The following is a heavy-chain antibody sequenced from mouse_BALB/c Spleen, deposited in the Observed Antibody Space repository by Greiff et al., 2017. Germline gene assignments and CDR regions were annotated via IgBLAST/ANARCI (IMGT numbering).Heavy chain of an antibody. D-gene: IGHD2-4*01. CDR3: ARGNDYEPFAY. CDR2: ISSGGST. J-gene: IGHJ3*01. CDR1: GFTFSSYA. V-gene: IGHV5-6-5*01. Sequence: EVTLVESGGGLVKPGGSLKLSCAASGFTFSSYAMSWVRQTPEKRLEWVASISSGGSTYYPASVKGRFTTSSDNARNILYRQMSSLRSEDTAMYYYARGNDYEPFAYWGQGTLVTVSA.